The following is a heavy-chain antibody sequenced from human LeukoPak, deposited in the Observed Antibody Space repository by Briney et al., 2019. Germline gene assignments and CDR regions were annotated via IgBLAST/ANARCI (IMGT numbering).Heavy chain of an antibody. Sequence: GGSLRLSCAASGFTFDDYGMSWVRQAPGKGLEWVSGINWNGGSTGCADSVKGRFTISRDNAKNSLYLQMNSLRAEDTALYYCARSSGTGTFSYWGQGTLVTVSS. J-gene: IGHJ4*02. CDR2: INWNGGST. CDR1: GFTFDDYG. CDR3: ARSSGTGTFSY. D-gene: IGHD6-25*01. V-gene: IGHV3-20*04.